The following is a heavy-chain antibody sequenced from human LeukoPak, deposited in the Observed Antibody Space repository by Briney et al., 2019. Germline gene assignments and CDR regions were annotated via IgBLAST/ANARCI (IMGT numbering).Heavy chain of an antibody. CDR1: GGSFSGYY. D-gene: IGHD6-13*01. CDR3: ARGRGYSSSWYFAY. Sequence: PSETLSLTCAVYGGSFSGYYWSWIRQPPGKGLEWIGEINHSGSTNYNPSLKSRVTISVDTSKNQFSLKLSPVTAADTAVYYCARGRGYSSSWYFAYWGQGTLITVSS. CDR2: INHSGST. J-gene: IGHJ4*02. V-gene: IGHV4-34*01.